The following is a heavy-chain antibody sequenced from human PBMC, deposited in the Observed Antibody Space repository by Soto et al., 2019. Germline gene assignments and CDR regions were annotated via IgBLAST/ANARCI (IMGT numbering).Heavy chain of an antibody. V-gene: IGHV1-18*01. CDR3: ARDPRLGIQLYLPFDY. CDR2: ISAYNGNT. Sequence: QVQLVQSGAEVKKPGASVKVSCKASGYTFTSYGISWVRQAPGQGLEWMGWISAYNGNTNYAQKLQGRVTMTTDTSTSTAYMELRSLRSDDTAGYYCARDPRLGIQLYLPFDYWGQGTLVTVSS. J-gene: IGHJ4*02. CDR1: GYTFTSYG. D-gene: IGHD5-18*01.